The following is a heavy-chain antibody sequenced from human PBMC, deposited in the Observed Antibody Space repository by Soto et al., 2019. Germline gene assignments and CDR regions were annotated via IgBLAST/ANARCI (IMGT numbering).Heavy chain of an antibody. D-gene: IGHD2-15*01. CDR2: TYYRSRWYN. J-gene: IGHJ6*02. Sequence: PSQTLSLTCVISGDSVSSNSVAWNWVRQSPSRGLEWLGRTYYRSRWYNDYAVSVRSRIAINPDTSKNHFSLQPNSVTPDGTTVYYCARSEEDSDYYYYGMDVWGQGTTVTVSS. V-gene: IGHV6-1*01. CDR1: GDSVSSNSVA. CDR3: ARSEEDSDYYYYGMDV.